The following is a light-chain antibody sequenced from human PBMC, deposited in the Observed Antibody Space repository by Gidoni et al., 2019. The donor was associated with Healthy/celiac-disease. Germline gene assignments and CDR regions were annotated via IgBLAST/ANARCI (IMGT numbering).Light chain of an antibody. CDR3: MQGTHWPPWGT. Sequence: DVVMTQSPLSLPVTLGQPASISCRSSQSLVYSDGNTYLNWFQQRPGQSPRRLIYKVSNRDSGVPDRFSGRGSGTDFTLKISRVEAEDVGVYYCMQGTHWPPWGTFGQGTKVEIK. J-gene: IGKJ1*01. V-gene: IGKV2-30*01. CDR2: KVS. CDR1: QSLVYSDGNTY.